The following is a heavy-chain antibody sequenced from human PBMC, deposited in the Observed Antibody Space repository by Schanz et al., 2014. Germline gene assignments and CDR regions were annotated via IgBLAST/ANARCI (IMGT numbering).Heavy chain of an antibody. D-gene: IGHD2-21*01. V-gene: IGHV4-34*01. CDR3: ARTFRCGGGECSTWAD. Sequence: QVQLQQWGAGLLKPSETLSLTCAVSGGPFSGYWGWIRQPPGKGLEWIGEINHSGSTNYNPTLKTRFTIPVDTSRNQFSLKLSSVTAADTAVYYCARTFRCGGGECSTWADWGQGTLVTVSS. J-gene: IGHJ4*02. CDR2: INHSGST. CDR1: GGPFSGY.